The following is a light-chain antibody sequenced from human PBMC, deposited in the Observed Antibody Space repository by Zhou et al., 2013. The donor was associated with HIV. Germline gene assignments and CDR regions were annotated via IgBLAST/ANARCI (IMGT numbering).Light chain of an antibody. Sequence: EIVMTQSPATLSVSPGESTTLSCRASQSISSNYLAWYQQKPGQAPRLLIYGASTRAPDVPDTFSGSGSGTEFTLTISSLQSEHFAIYYCQQYNFWPRAFGQGTKVELK. V-gene: IGKV3-15*01. CDR2: GAS. CDR3: QQYNFWPRA. J-gene: IGKJ1*01. CDR1: QSISSN.